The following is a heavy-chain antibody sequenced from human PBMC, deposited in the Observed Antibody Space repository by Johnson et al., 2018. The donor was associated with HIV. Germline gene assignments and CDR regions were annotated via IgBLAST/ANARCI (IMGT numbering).Heavy chain of an antibody. Sequence: VQLVESGGGLVQPGGSLRLSCAASGFTVSSNYMSWVRQAPGKGLEWVSVIYSGGSTYYADSVTGRFTISRDNSKNTLYLQMNSLGAEDTAVYYCATSMGATALAFDIWGQGTMVTVSS. CDR3: ATSMGATALAFDI. V-gene: IGHV3-66*02. D-gene: IGHD1-26*01. CDR1: GFTVSSNY. J-gene: IGHJ3*02. CDR2: IYSGGST.